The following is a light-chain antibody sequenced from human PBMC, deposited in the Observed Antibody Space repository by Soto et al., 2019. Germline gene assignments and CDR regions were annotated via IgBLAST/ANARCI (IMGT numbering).Light chain of an antibody. CDR1: SSDVGGYNY. CDR3: SSYTSITTLGVV. Sequence: QSALTQPASVSGSPGQSITISCTGTSSDVGGYNYVSWYQQHPGKAPKLMIYDVSNRPSGVSNRFSGSKSGNTASLTISGLQADDEAYYYGSSYTSITTLGVVFGGGTKVTVL. V-gene: IGLV2-14*01. CDR2: DVS. J-gene: IGLJ2*01.